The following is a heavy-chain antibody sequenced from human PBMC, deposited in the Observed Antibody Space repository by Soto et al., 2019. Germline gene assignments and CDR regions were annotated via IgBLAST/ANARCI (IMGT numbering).Heavy chain of an antibody. CDR2: IYYSGST. CDR3: ARHLPYSAMVRWRYFDY. D-gene: IGHD5-18*01. Sequence: QLQLQESGPGLVKPSETLSLTCTVSGGSISSSSYYWGWIRQPPGKGLEWIGSIYYSGSTYYNPSLKSRVTISVDTSKNQFSLKLSSVTAADTAVYYCARHLPYSAMVRWRYFDYWGQGTLVTVSS. CDR1: GGSISSSSYY. J-gene: IGHJ4*02. V-gene: IGHV4-39*01.